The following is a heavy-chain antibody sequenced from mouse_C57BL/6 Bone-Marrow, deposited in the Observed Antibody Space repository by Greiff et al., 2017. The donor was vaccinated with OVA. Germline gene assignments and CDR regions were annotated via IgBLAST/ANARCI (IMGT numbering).Heavy chain of an antibody. Sequence: EVQVVESGGGLVQPGGSLKLSCAASGFTFSDYYMYWVRQTPEKRLEWVAYISNGGGSTYYPDTVKGRFTISRDNAKNTLYLQMSRLKSEDTAMYYCARHSYYSNRGFAYWGQGTLVTVSA. CDR2: ISNGGGST. J-gene: IGHJ3*01. D-gene: IGHD2-5*01. CDR3: ARHSYYSNRGFAY. CDR1: GFTFSDYY. V-gene: IGHV5-12*01.